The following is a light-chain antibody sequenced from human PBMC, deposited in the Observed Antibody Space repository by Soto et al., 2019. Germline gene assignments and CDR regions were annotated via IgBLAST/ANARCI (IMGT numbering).Light chain of an antibody. J-gene: IGLJ1*01. CDR3: SSFTSAYTFV. V-gene: IGLV2-14*01. CDR2: EVS. CDR1: ISDVGGYNY. Sequence: QSVLAQPASLSGSPGQSIAISCTGTISDVGGYNYVSWYQQHPGKAPKLLISEVSIRPSGVSDRFSGSKSGNTASLTISGLQTEDEADYYCSSFTSAYTFVFGSGTKVNVL.